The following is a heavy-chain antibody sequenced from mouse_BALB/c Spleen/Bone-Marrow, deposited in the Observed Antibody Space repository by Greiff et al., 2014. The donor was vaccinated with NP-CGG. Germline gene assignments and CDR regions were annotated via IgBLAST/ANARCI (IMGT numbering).Heavy chain of an antibody. CDR2: ISGGSSTI. D-gene: IGHD4-1*01. CDR1: GFTFSSFG. Sequence: EVQLVESGGGLVQPGGSRKLSCAASGFTFSSFGMHWVRQAPERGLEWVAYISGGSSTIYYADTVKGRFTISRDNPKNTLFLQMTRLRSEDTAMYYCARGGNWEDFDYWGRGTTLTVSS. J-gene: IGHJ2*01. V-gene: IGHV5-17*02. CDR3: ARGGNWEDFDY.